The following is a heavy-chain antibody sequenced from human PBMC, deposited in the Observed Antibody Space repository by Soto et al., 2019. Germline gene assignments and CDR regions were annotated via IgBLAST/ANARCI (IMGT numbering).Heavy chain of an antibody. V-gene: IGHV3-48*01. CDR1: GFTFSSYS. Sequence: EVQLVESGGGLVQPGGSLRLSCAASGFTFSSYSMNWVRQAPGKGLEWVSYISSSSSTIYYADSVKGRFTISRDNAKNSLYLQMNSLRAEDTAVYYCARDQTPIGTPYYYGMDVWGQGTTVTVSS. J-gene: IGHJ6*02. CDR2: ISSSSSTI. CDR3: ARDQTPIGTPYYYGMDV. D-gene: IGHD1-1*01.